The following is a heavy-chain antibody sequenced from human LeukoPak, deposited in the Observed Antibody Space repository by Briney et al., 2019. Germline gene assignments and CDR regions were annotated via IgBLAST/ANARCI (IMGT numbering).Heavy chain of an antibody. V-gene: IGHV4-39*01. Sequence: SETLSLTCTVSGGSISSSSYYWGWIRQPPGKGLEWIGSIYYSGSTYYNPSLKSRVTISVDTSKNQFSLKLSSVTAAETAVYYCARSGYYDILSGYLYFFDYWGQGTLVTVSS. CDR3: ARSGYYDILSGYLYFFDY. D-gene: IGHD3-9*01. CDR2: IYYSGST. J-gene: IGHJ4*02. CDR1: GGSISSSSYY.